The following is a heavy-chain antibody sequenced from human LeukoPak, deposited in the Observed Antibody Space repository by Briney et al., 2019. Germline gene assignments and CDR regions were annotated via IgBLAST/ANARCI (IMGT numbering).Heavy chain of an antibody. V-gene: IGHV3-7*01. CDR1: GFTFSSYA. CDR3: ARDTLKGSSSWYRNDY. Sequence: GGSLRLSCAASGFTFSSYAMSWVRQAPGKGLEWVANIKQDGSEKYYVDSVKGRFTISRDNAKNSLYLQMNGLRAEDTAVYYCARDTLKGSSSWYRNDYWGQGTLVTVSS. D-gene: IGHD6-13*01. CDR2: IKQDGSEK. J-gene: IGHJ4*02.